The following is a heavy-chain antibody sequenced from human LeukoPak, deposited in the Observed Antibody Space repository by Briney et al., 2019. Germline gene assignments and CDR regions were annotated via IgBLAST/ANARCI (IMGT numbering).Heavy chain of an antibody. J-gene: IGHJ4*01. Sequence: SETLSLTCTVSGGSITSYYWSWIRQPPGKGLEWIGYIYYSGSTNYNPSLKSRVTISVDTSKNQFSLKLSSVTAADTAVYYCAREVVAAPGTVDYWGQGTLVTVSS. V-gene: IGHV4-59*01. CDR3: AREVVAAPGTVDY. CDR2: IYYSGST. D-gene: IGHD6-13*01. CDR1: GGSITSYY.